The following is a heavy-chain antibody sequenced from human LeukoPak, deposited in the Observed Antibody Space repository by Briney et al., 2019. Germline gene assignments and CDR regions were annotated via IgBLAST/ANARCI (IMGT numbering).Heavy chain of an antibody. V-gene: IGHV3-23*01. CDR3: AKRLRFQYYFDY. Sequence: GGSLRLSCAASGFTFSSYGMHWVRQAPGKGLEWVSAISGSGGSTYYADSVKGRFTISRDNSKNTLYLQMNSLRAEDTAVYYCAKRLRFQYYFDYWGQGTLVTVSS. CDR2: ISGSGGST. J-gene: IGHJ4*02. D-gene: IGHD3-3*01. CDR1: GFTFSSYG.